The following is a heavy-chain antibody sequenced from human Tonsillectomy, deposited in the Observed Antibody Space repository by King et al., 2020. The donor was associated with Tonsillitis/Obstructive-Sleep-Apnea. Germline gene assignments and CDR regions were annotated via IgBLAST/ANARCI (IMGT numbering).Heavy chain of an antibody. Sequence: VQLQQWGAGLLKPSETLSLTCAVYGGSFSGYYWSWIRQPPGKGLEWIGEINHSGSTNYNPSLKSRVTISVDTSKNQFSLKLSSVTAADTALYYCALESGSYYNAFDIWGQGTMVTVSS. CDR1: GGSFSGYY. CDR2: INHSGST. J-gene: IGHJ3*02. CDR3: ALESGSYYNAFDI. D-gene: IGHD1-26*01. V-gene: IGHV4-34*01.